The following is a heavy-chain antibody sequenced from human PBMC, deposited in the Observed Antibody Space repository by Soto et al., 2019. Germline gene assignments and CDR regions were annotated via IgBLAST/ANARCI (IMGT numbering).Heavy chain of an antibody. CDR1: GYTFTSYA. D-gene: IGHD3-3*01. CDR2: INAGNGNT. CDR3: ARGLRFLEWLLFDY. V-gene: IGHV1-3*01. J-gene: IGHJ4*02. Sequence: QVQLVQSGAEVKKPGASVKVSCKASGYTFTSYAMHWVRQAPGQGLEWMGWINAGNGNTKYSQKFQGRVTITRDTSASTAYMELSSLRSEDTAVYYCARGLRFLEWLLFDYWGQGTLVTVSS.